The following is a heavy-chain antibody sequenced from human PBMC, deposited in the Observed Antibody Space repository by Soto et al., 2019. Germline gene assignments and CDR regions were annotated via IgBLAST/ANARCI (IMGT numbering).Heavy chain of an antibody. D-gene: IGHD3-10*01. J-gene: IGHJ4*02. CDR3: AKRAGSPTLDY. Sequence: QVQQVESGGGVVQPGRSLRLSCAASGFTFSSYGMHWVRQAPGKGLEWVTFISYDESKKYYTDSVKGRFTISRDNSKNTLYLQMDSLRPADTAVSHCAKRAGSPTLDYWGQGTLVTVSS. CDR1: GFTFSSYG. CDR2: ISYDESKK. V-gene: IGHV3-30*18.